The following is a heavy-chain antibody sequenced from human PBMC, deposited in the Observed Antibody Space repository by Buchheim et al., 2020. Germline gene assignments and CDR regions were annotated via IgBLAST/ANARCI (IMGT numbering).Heavy chain of an antibody. CDR2: IYHSGST. V-gene: IGHV4-30-2*01. D-gene: IGHD2-2*01. CDR1: GGSISSGGYS. J-gene: IGHJ6*02. CDR3: ARDHCSSTSCYGMDV. Sequence: QLQLQESGSGLVKPSQTLSLTCAVSGGSISSGGYSWSWIRQPPGKGLEWIGYIYHSGSTHYHPSLKSRVTISVDRSKNQFSLKLSSVTAADTAVYYCARDHCSSTSCYGMDVWGQGTT.